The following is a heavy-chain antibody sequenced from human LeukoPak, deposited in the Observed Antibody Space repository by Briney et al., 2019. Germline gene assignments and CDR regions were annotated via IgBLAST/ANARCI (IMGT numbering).Heavy chain of an antibody. Sequence: APVKVSCKASGCTFTGYYMHWVRQAPGQGLEWMGWINPNSGGTNYAQKFQGRVTMTRDTSISTAYMELSRLRSDDTAVYYCARDGSYLDAFDIWGQGTMVTVSS. CDR3: ARDGSYLDAFDI. D-gene: IGHD1-26*01. CDR1: GCTFTGYY. CDR2: INPNSGGT. J-gene: IGHJ3*02. V-gene: IGHV1-2*02.